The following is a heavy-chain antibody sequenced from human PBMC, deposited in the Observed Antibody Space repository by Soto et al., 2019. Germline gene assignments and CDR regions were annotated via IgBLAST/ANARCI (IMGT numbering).Heavy chain of an antibody. J-gene: IGHJ4*02. CDR1: GYAFTSYG. CDR2: ISAYNGNT. D-gene: IGHD4-4*01. V-gene: IGHV1-18*01. Sequence: ASVKVSWKAAGYAFTSYGISWVRQAPGQGLEWMGWISAYNGNTNYAQKLQGRVTMTTDTSTSTAYMELRSLRSDDTAVYYCARSPSWETTVTPYYFDYWGQGTLVTVSS. CDR3: ARSPSWETTVTPYYFDY.